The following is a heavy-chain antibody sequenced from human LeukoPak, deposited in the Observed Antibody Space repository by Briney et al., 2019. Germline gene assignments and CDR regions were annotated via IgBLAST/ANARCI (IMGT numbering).Heavy chain of an antibody. D-gene: IGHD2-15*01. CDR1: GYTFTGYY. CDR2: INPNSGGT. J-gene: IGHJ4*02. V-gene: IGHV1-2*02. CDR3: ARDSDIVVVVAAHFDY. Sequence: ASVKVSCKASGYTFTGYYMHWVRQAPGRGLEWMGWINPNSGGTNYAQKFQGRVTMTRDTSISTAYMELSRLRSDDTAVYYCARDSDIVVVVAAHFDYWGQGTLVTVSS.